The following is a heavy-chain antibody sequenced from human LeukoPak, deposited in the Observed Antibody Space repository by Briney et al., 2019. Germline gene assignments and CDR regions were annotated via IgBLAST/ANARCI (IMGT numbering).Heavy chain of an antibody. Sequence: ASVKVSCKASGGTFSSYAISWVRQAPGQGLEWMGRIIPILGIANYAQKFQGRVTITTDESTSTAYMELSSLRSEDTAVYYCAREIYYDSSDGNWFDPWGQGTLVTVSS. CDR2: IIPILGIA. CDR3: AREIYYDSSDGNWFDP. V-gene: IGHV1-69*04. CDR1: GGTFSSYA. D-gene: IGHD3-22*01. J-gene: IGHJ5*02.